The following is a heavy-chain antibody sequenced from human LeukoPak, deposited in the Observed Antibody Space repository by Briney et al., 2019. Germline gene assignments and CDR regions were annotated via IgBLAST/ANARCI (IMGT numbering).Heavy chain of an antibody. CDR3: ARTDSSGYYSDAFDI. V-gene: IGHV1-8*01. J-gene: IGHJ3*02. CDR2: MNPNSGAT. CDR1: GYTFTSYD. Sequence: ASVKVSCKASGYTFTSYDFNWLRQATGQGPEWMGWMNPNSGATGYAQKFQGRVTMTRSASINTAYMELTDLRSEDTAVYYCARTDSSGYYSDAFDIWGQGTMVTVSS. D-gene: IGHD3-22*01.